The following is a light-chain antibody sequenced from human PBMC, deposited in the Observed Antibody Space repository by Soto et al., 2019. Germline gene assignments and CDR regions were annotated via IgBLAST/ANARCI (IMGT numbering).Light chain of an antibody. V-gene: IGKV1-5*01. CDR2: DAS. CDR3: QQYSSYSKT. CDR1: QSISSW. J-gene: IGKJ1*01. Sequence: DIQMTQSPSTLSASVGDRLTITCRASQSISSWLAWYQQRPGKAPKLLIFDASSLESGVPSRFSGSGSGTEFTLTISSLQPDDFATYYCQQYSSYSKTFGQGTKVDIK.